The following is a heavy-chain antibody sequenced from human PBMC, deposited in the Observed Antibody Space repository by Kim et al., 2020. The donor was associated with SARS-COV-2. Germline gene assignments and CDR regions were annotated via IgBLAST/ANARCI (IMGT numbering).Heavy chain of an antibody. J-gene: IGHJ3*02. Sequence: SETLSLTCTVSGGSISSGGYYWSWIRQHPGKGLEWIGYIYYSGSTYYNPSLKSRVTISVDTSKNQFSLKLSSVTAADTAVYYCARDQNGGNSPVDAFDIWGQGTMVTVSS. V-gene: IGHV4-31*03. D-gene: IGHD2-21*02. CDR1: GGSISSGGYY. CDR2: IYYSGST. CDR3: ARDQNGGNSPVDAFDI.